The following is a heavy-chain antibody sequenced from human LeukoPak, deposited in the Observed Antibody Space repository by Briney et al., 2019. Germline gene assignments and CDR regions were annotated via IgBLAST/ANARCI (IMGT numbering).Heavy chain of an antibody. J-gene: IGHJ4*02. CDR2: INPNSGGT. CDR1: GYAFTGYY. D-gene: IGHD3-3*01. Sequence: VSVKVSCKASGYAFTGYYMHWVRQAPGQGLEWMGWINPNSGGTNYAQKFQGRVTMTRDTSISTAYMELSRLRSDDTAVYYCARAYDFWSGYYNYWGQGTLVTVSS. CDR3: ARAYDFWSGYYNY. V-gene: IGHV1-2*02.